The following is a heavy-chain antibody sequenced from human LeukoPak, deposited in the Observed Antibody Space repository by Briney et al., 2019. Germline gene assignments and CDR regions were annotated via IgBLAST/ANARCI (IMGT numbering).Heavy chain of an antibody. V-gene: IGHV4-39*01. J-gene: IGHJ4*02. CDR3: ARHTGFWSFFDY. CDR2: IYYSGST. CDR1: AGSISSSSYY. D-gene: IGHD2-8*02. Sequence: SETLSLTCTVSAGSISSSSYYWGWIRQPPGKGLEGIGSIYYSGSTYYNPSLKSRLTISVNTSKHQFYLKLSSVTAADTAVYYCARHTGFWSFFDYWGQGTLVTVSS.